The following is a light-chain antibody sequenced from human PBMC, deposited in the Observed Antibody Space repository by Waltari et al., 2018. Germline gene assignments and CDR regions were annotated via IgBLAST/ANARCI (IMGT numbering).Light chain of an antibody. CDR1: QSILYTSNNQNY. Sequence: EIVMTQSPESLAVSLDETATITCKSSQSILYTSNNQNYLAWYQQKPGQPPRLLIYWAFSRDSGVPDRFSGSGSGTDFTLTISSLQAEDVAVYYCQQYFDNPRTFGQGTRLEIK. CDR2: WAF. V-gene: IGKV4-1*01. J-gene: IGKJ2*01. CDR3: QQYFDNPRT.